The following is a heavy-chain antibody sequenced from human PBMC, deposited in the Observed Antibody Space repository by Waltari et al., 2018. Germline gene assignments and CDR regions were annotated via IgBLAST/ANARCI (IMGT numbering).Heavy chain of an antibody. V-gene: IGHV1-69*01. CDR1: GGTFSSYA. D-gene: IGHD3-3*01. CDR2: GMPICGTA. CDR3: ARVWAVWSGYPNWFDP. J-gene: IGHJ5*02. Sequence: QVQLVQSGAEVKKPGSSVKVSCKASGGTFSSYAISWVRQAAGQGLEWLGGGMPICGTANYGQKFQGRVTITADESTSTAYMELSSLRAEDTAVDYCARVWAVWSGYPNWFDPWGQGTLVTVSS.